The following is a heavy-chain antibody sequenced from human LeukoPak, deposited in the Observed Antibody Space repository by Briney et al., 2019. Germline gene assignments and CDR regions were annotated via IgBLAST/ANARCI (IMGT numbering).Heavy chain of an antibody. D-gene: IGHD3-22*01. J-gene: IGHJ4*02. CDR1: GFTFSSYG. CDR3: AKELYPPSSYYYDSSLDY. Sequence: PGGSLRLSCAASGFTFSSYGTHWVRQAPGKGLEWVAVISYDGSNKYYADSVKGRFTISRDNSKNTLYLQMNSLRAEDTAVYYCAKELYPPSSYYYDSSLDYWGQGTLVTVSS. CDR2: ISYDGSNK. V-gene: IGHV3-30*18.